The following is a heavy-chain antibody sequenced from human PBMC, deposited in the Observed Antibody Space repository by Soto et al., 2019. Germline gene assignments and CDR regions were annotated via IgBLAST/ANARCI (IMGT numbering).Heavy chain of an antibody. V-gene: IGHV1-46*01. J-gene: IGHJ4*01. CDR2: INPSGGST. CDR1: GYTFTSYY. Sequence: QVQLVQSGAEVKKPGASVKVSCKASGYTFTSYYMHWVRQAPGQGLEWMGIINPSGGSTSYAQMFQGRVTMTRDTSTSTVYMELSSLRSEDTAVYYCVPTPTDPRRGGYSDYWGHGTLVTVSS. CDR3: VPTPTDPRRGGYSDY. D-gene: IGHD4-17*01.